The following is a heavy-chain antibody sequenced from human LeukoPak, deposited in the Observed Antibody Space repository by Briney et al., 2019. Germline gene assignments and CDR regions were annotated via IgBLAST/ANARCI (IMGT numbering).Heavy chain of an antibody. Sequence: SETLSLTCAVYGGSFSGYSWGWIRQPPGKGLEWFGYIYYSGSTNYNPSLKSRVTISVDTSKNQFSLKLSSVTAADTAVYYCASGYGDYLHDAFDIWGQGTMVTVSS. CDR1: GGSFSGYS. CDR3: ASGYGDYLHDAFDI. D-gene: IGHD4-17*01. CDR2: IYYSGST. V-gene: IGHV4-59*01. J-gene: IGHJ3*02.